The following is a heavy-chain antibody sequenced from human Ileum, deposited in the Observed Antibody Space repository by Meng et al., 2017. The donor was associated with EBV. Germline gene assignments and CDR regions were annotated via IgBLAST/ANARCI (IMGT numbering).Heavy chain of an antibody. D-gene: IGHD5-18*01. Sequence: GADLVYPSSFLSCAWDAFGVSVCLRVSSWSWICKRQGKGWGWIRYLHYTGSSNSNTSLKSRVTISVDTSKPQFSVRLGCVTHADTAVYYCARDRGGYNVIDYWGQGTLVTVSS. CDR3: ARDRGGYNVIDY. V-gene: IGHV4-61*08. CDR1: GVSVCLRVSS. CDR2: LHYTGSS. J-gene: IGHJ4*02.